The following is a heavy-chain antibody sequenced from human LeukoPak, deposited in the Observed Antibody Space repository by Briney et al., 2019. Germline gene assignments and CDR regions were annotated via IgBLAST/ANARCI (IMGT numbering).Heavy chain of an antibody. D-gene: IGHD2/OR15-2a*01. CDR2: VKSKSDGGTT. CDR1: GFTFSNAW. Sequence: PGGSLRLSCTASGFTFSNAWVTWVRQAPGRGLEWVGRVKSKSDGGTTDYAAPVKGRFTISRDDSKNTLYLQMNSLKTEDTAVYYCTTVEYGAFYIRGQGTMVTVSS. V-gene: IGHV3-15*01. CDR3: TTVEYGAFYI. J-gene: IGHJ3*02.